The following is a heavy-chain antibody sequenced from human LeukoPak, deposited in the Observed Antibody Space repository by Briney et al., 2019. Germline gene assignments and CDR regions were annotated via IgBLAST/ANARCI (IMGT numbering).Heavy chain of an antibody. V-gene: IGHV1-69*13. D-gene: IGHD3-3*01. Sequence: ASVKVSCKASGGTFSSYAISWVRQAPGQALEWMGGIIPIFGTANYAQKFQGRVTITADESTSTAYMELSSLRSEDTAVYYCAGKYYDFWSGYNYSYYYYYMDVWGKGTTVTVSS. J-gene: IGHJ6*03. CDR3: AGKYYDFWSGYNYSYYYYYMDV. CDR2: IIPIFGTA. CDR1: GGTFSSYA.